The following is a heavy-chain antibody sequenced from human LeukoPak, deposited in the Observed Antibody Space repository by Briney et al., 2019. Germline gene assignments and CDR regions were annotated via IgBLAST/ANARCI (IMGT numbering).Heavy chain of an antibody. D-gene: IGHD1-20*01. J-gene: IGHJ4*02. Sequence: ASVKVSCKASGYTFTSYYMHWVRQAPGQGLEWMGIINPSGGSTSYAQKFQGRVTMTRDTSTSTVYMELSSLGSEDTAVYYCAREGITGTTVVYWGQGTLVTVSS. CDR3: AREGITGTTVVY. CDR1: GYTFTSYY. CDR2: INPSGGST. V-gene: IGHV1-46*01.